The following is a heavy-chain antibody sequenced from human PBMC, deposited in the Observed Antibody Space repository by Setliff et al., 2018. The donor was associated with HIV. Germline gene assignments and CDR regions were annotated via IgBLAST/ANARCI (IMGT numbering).Heavy chain of an antibody. CDR2: LHRDGGT. CDR1: GFNVTDNY. D-gene: IGHD3-3*01. J-gene: IGHJ5*02. CDR3: ARLNFWSVLYNWPDP. V-gene: IGHV3-53*01. Sequence: PGGSLRLSCAVSGFNVTDNYMTWVRQAPGEGLEWVSILHRDGGTYSADSVKGRFTISRDNSKNTLYLRMNNLRVDDTAVYYCARLNFWSVLYNWPDPWGQGTLVTVS.